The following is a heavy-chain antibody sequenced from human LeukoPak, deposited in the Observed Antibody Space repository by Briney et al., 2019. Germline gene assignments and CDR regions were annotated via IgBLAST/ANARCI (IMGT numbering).Heavy chain of an antibody. CDR2: IDPSDSYT. J-gene: IGHJ4*02. CDR1: GYSFTNYW. Sequence: GESLRISCKGSGYSFTNYWISWVRQMPGKGLEWMGRIDPSDSYTNYSPSFQGHVTISADKSISTAYLQWSSLKASDTAMYYCVRKYGSGSPFDYWGQGTLVTVSA. D-gene: IGHD3-10*01. V-gene: IGHV5-10-1*01. CDR3: VRKYGSGSPFDY.